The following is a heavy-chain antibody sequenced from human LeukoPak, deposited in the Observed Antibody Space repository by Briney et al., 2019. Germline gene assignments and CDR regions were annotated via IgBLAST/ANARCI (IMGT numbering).Heavy chain of an antibody. Sequence: SGGSLRLSCAASGFTFSSYWMSWVRQAPGKGLEWVANIKQDGSEKYYVDSVKGRFTISRDNSKNTLYLQMNSLRAEDTAVYYCAKDIVRDYYGSGSYYNGVDYWGQGTLVTVSS. CDR2: IKQDGSEK. CDR1: GFTFSSYW. D-gene: IGHD3-10*01. V-gene: IGHV3-7*03. CDR3: AKDIVRDYYGSGSYYNGVDY. J-gene: IGHJ4*02.